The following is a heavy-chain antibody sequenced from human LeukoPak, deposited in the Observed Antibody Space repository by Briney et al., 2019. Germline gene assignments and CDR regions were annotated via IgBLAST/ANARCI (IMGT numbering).Heavy chain of an antibody. D-gene: IGHD6-6*01. CDR1: GFTLSSYG. Sequence: GGSLRLSCAASGFTLSSYGMNWVRQAPGRGLEWVSSISSSSSHIYYADSVKGRYTISRDNAKNSLYLQLNSLRAEETAVYYSARDIKESSSSGRPFDYWGQGNPVTVSS. CDR3: ARDIKESSSSGRPFDY. V-gene: IGHV3-21*01. CDR2: ISSSSSHI. J-gene: IGHJ4*02.